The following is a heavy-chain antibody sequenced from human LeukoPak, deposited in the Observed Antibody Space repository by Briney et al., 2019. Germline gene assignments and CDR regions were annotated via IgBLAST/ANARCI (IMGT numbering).Heavy chain of an antibody. J-gene: IGHJ4*02. D-gene: IGHD4-23*01. CDR3: ATGSTVVTPGEFDY. CDR1: GYTFTSYD. V-gene: IGHV1-8*01. Sequence: EASVKVSCKASGYTFTSYDINWVRQATGQGLEWMGWMNPNSGNTGYAQKFQGRVTMTEDTSTDTAYMELSSLRSEDTAVYYCATGSTVVTPGEFDYWGQGTLVTVSS. CDR2: MNPNSGNT.